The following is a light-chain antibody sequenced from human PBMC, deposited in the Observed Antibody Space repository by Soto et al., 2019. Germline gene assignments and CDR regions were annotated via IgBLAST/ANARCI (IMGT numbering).Light chain of an antibody. V-gene: IGKV3-15*01. CDR3: QKYHTWPIT. CDR1: QGVSRK. J-gene: IGKJ4*01. CDR2: GAS. Sequence: EIVMTQSPATLSVAPGERVTLSCRASQGVSRKLAWYQHKSGQAPRLLISGASTGATGIPARFSGSGSGTEFTLNISSLQSEDCAIYYCQKYHTWPITFGGGPKVEIK.